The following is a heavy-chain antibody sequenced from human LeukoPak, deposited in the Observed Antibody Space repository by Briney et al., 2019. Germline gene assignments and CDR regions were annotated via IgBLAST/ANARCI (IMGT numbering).Heavy chain of an antibody. CDR1: GFTFSSYA. CDR2: ISYDGSNK. CDR3: ARDSTMVRGVYDY. D-gene: IGHD3-10*01. J-gene: IGHJ4*02. V-gene: IGHV3-30*04. Sequence: GGSLRLSCAASGFTFSSYAMHWVRQAPGKGLEWVAVISYDGSNKYYADSVKGRFTVSRDSSKNTLYLQMNSLRAEDTAVYYCARDSTMVRGVYDYWGQGTLVTVSS.